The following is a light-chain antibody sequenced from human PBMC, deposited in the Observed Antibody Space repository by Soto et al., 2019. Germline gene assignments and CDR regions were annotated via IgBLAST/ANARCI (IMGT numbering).Light chain of an antibody. CDR1: HSVLYSDGNTY. J-gene: IGKJ5*01. Sequence: DFVMSQSPLSLPVTLGEPASISCRSSHSVLYSDGNTYLNWFHQRPGQSPXRLISNVSNRDSGVPDRLSGSGSDTDFTLKISRVEADDAGVYYCMQALQTLTFGQGTRLEIK. V-gene: IGKV2-30*01. CDR3: MQALQTLT. CDR2: NVS.